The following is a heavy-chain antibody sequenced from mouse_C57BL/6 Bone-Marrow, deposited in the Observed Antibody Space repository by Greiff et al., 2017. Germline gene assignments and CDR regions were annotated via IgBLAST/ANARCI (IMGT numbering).Heavy chain of an antibody. CDR3: ARHEAD. V-gene: IGHV1-85*01. Sequence: QVQLQQSGPELVKPGASVKLSCKASGYTFTSYDIHWVKQRPGQGLEWIGWIYPRDGSTKYNEKFKGKATLAVATSSSTAYMELHSLTSEDSAVYYCARHEADWGKGTMVTVSA. J-gene: IGHJ3*01. CDR1: GYTFTSYD. CDR2: IYPRDGST.